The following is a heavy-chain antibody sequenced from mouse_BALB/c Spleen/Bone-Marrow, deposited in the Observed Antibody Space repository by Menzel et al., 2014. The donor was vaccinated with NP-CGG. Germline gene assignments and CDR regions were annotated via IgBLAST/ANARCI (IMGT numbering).Heavy chain of an antibody. D-gene: IGHD2-14*01. CDR2: ISDGGSYT. CDR1: GFIFSDYY. Sequence: EVQLQESGGGLVKPGGSLKLSCAASGFIFSDYYMYWVRQTPEKRLEWAATISDGGSYTSYPDSVKGRFTVSRDNAKNNLYLQMSSLKSEDTALYYCARTYRPYALDYWGQGSSVTVSS. J-gene: IGHJ4*01. CDR3: ARTYRPYALDY. V-gene: IGHV5-4*02.